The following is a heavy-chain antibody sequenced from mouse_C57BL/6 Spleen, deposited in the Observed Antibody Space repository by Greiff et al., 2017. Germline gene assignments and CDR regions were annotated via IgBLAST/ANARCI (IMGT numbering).Heavy chain of an antibody. CDR2: IRPNSGST. D-gene: IGHD2-4*01. J-gene: IGHJ2*01. V-gene: IGHV1-64*01. CDR3: ARLGDYDAFDY. Sequence: QVQLQQPGAELVKPGASVKLSCKASGYTFTSYWMHWVKQRPGQGLEWIGMIRPNSGSTNYNEKFKSKATLTVDKSSSTAYMQLSSLTSEDSAVYYCARLGDYDAFDYWGQGTTLTVPS. CDR1: GYTFTSYW.